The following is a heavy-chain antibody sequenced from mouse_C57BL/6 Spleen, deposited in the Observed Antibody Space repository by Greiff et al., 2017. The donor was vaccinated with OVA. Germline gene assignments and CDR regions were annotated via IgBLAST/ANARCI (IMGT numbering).Heavy chain of an antibody. V-gene: IGHV3-6*01. CDR1: GYSITSGYY. CDR3: ARDSSGFAY. Sequence: VQLKESGPGLVKPSQSLSLTCSVTGYSITSGYYWTWIRQFPGNKLEWMGYISYDGSNNYNPSLKNRISITRDTSKNQFFLKLNSVTTEDTATYYCARDSSGFAYWGQGTLVTVSA. D-gene: IGHD3-1*01. J-gene: IGHJ3*01. CDR2: ISYDGSN.